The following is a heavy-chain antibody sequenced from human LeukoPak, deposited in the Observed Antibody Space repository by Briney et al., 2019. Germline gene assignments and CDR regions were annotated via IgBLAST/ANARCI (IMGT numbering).Heavy chain of an antibody. J-gene: IGHJ4*02. Sequence: GGSLRLSCAASGFTFSSYWMHWVRQAPGKGLVWVARINTNGSPTQYADSVKGRFTISRDNANNSLYLQMNSLRAEDTAVYYCARGRGGLLWFGEFNSWGQGTLVTVSS. CDR1: GFTFSSYW. D-gene: IGHD3-10*01. V-gene: IGHV3-74*01. CDR3: ARGRGGLLWFGEFNS. CDR2: INTNGSPT.